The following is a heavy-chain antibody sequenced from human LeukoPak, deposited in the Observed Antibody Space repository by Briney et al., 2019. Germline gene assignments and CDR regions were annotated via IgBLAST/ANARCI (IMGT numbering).Heavy chain of an antibody. CDR3: ARGGYCSGGSCYNYNWFDP. D-gene: IGHD2-15*01. Sequence: GASVKVSCKASGYTFTSYYMHWVRQAPGQGLEWMGIINPSGGSTSYAQKFQGRVTMTRDTSTSTVYMELSSLRSEDTAVYHCARGGYCSGGSCYNYNWFDPWGQGTLVTVSS. CDR1: GYTFTSYY. V-gene: IGHV1-46*01. CDR2: INPSGGST. J-gene: IGHJ5*02.